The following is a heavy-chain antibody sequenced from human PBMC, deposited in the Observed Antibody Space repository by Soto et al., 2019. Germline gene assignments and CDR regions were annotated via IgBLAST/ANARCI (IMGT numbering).Heavy chain of an antibody. J-gene: IGHJ6*03. D-gene: IGHD2-15*01. CDR3: AKAVCSGGSCYSLVYYYYMDV. V-gene: IGHV3-23*01. Sequence: PGGSLRLSCAASGFTFSSYGMHWVRQAPGKGLEWVSAISGSGGSTYYADSVKGRFTISRDNSKNTLYLQMNSLRAEDTAVYYCAKAVCSGGSCYSLVYYYYMDVWGKGTTVTVSS. CDR1: GFTFSSYG. CDR2: ISGSGGST.